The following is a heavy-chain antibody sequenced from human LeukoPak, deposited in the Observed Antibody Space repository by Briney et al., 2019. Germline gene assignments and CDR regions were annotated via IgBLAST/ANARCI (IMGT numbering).Heavy chain of an antibody. J-gene: IGHJ3*02. V-gene: IGHV4-30-4*08. Sequence: SETLSLTCTVSGGSISSGDYYWRWLRQPPGTGLEWIGYIYYSGSTYYNPSLKSRVTISVDTSKNQFSLKLSSVTAADTAVYYCARVTVGATTTNAFDIWGQGTMVTVSS. CDR1: GGSISSGDYY. CDR2: IYYSGST. CDR3: ARVTVGATTTNAFDI. D-gene: IGHD1-26*01.